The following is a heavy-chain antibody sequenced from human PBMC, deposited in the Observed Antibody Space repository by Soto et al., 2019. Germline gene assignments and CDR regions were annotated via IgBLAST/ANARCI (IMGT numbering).Heavy chain of an antibody. CDR1: GYTFTSHY. CDR2: INPSSGTT. CDR3: ARSREYDSSGAYDY. J-gene: IGHJ4*02. V-gene: IGHV1-2*04. Sequence: GASVKVSCKASGYTFTSHYMHWVRQAPGQGLEWMGIINPSSGTTNYAQKFQGWVTMTRDTSISTAYMELSRLRSDDTAVYYCARSREYDSSGAYDYWGQGTLVTVSS. D-gene: IGHD3-22*01.